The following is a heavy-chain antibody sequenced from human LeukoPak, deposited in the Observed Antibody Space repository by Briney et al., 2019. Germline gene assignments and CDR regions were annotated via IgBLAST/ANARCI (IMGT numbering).Heavy chain of an antibody. J-gene: IGHJ4*02. V-gene: IGHV1-18*01. CDR3: ARVHSYCSTTSCLDY. Sequence: GASVKVSCKASGYTGTSYGISWVRQAPGQGLEWMGWISAYNGNSNYAQKFQGRVTMTTDTSTSTGYMELRSLRSDDTAVYYCARVHSYCSTTSCLDYWGQGTLVTVSS. D-gene: IGHD2-2*01. CDR2: ISAYNGNS. CDR1: GYTGTSYG.